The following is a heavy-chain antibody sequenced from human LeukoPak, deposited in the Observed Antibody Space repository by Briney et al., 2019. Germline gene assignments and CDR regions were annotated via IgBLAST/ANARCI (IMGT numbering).Heavy chain of an antibody. D-gene: IGHD1-26*01. V-gene: IGHV4-34*01. CDR3: ARGLSGSYYGGHYFDY. Sequence: PSETLSLTCAVYGGSFSGYYWSWIRQPPGKGLEWIGEINHSGSTNYSPSLKSRVTISVDTSKNQFSLKLSSVTAADTAVYYCARGLSGSYYGGHYFDYWGQGTLVTVSS. J-gene: IGHJ4*02. CDR2: INHSGST. CDR1: GGSFSGYY.